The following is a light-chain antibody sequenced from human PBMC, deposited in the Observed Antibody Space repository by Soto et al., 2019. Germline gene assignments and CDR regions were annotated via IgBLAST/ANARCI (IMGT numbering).Light chain of an antibody. CDR3: QVWDSTAVV. J-gene: IGLJ2*01. Sequence: SYELTQPLSVAVALGQTARITCGGNNIGSKNVHWYQQKPGQAPVVGIYRDTNRPSGIPERFAGYNSGNTATLSISRSQAGDEADYYCQVWDSTAVVFGGGTQLTVL. CDR2: RDT. CDR1: NIGSKN. V-gene: IGLV3-9*01.